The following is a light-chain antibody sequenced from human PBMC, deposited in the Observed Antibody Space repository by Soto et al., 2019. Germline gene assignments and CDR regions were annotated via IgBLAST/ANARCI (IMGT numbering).Light chain of an antibody. CDR2: DAS. Sequence: EIVLTQSPATLSLSPGDRATLSCRASQSVSTSLAWYQQKPGQAPRLLIYDASDRATGIPARFSGSGSGTAFTLTISSLEPEDFAVYYCQQRANLITFGQGTRLEIK. V-gene: IGKV3-11*01. J-gene: IGKJ5*01. CDR1: QSVSTS. CDR3: QQRANLIT.